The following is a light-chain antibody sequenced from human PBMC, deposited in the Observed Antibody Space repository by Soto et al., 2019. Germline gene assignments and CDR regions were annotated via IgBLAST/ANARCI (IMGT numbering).Light chain of an antibody. V-gene: IGKV3-20*01. CDR1: QSLSSSS. CDR2: DAS. CDR3: QQYDTSPT. Sequence: IALTQSPGTLSLSPGERATLSCRACQSLSSSSLAWYQQKPGQAPRLLIYDASSRATGIPDRFSGSGSGTDFTLTISRLEPEDFAVYHCQQYDTSPTFGQGTNVDI. J-gene: IGKJ1*01.